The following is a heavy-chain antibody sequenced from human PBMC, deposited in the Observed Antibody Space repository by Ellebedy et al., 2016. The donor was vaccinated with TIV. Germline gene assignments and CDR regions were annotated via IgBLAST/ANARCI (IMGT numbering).Heavy chain of an antibody. CDR3: ARGRFYKPDY. V-gene: IGHV3-33*01. J-gene: IGHJ4*02. CDR2: IWYDGSNK. Sequence: GESLKISXAASGFDFSTYGMHWVRQAPGKGLEWVTTIWYDGSNKYYADSVRGRFTISRDNSKSTLFLQMNSLQTDDTATYYCARGRFYKPDYWGLGALVTVSS. CDR1: GFDFSTYG. D-gene: IGHD5-24*01.